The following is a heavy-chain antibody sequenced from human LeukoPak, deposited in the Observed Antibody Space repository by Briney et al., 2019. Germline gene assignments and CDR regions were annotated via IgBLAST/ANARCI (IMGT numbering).Heavy chain of an antibody. Sequence: PSETLSLTCTVSGGSISSSSYYWGWIRQPPGKGLEWIGSIYYSGSTYYNPSLKSRVTISVDTSKNQFSLKLSSVTAADTAVYYCARSGRYYYGSGSYPFDYWGQGTLVTVSS. V-gene: IGHV4-39*01. CDR2: IYYSGST. D-gene: IGHD3-10*01. CDR3: ARSGRYYYGSGSYPFDY. CDR1: GGSISSSSYY. J-gene: IGHJ4*02.